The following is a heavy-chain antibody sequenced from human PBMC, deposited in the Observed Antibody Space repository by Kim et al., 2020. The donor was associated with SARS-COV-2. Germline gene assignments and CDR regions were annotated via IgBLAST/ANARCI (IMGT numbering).Heavy chain of an antibody. CDR2: IYYSGST. D-gene: IGHD3-3*01. CDR3: AGDLKDDFWSGYDAFDI. J-gene: IGHJ3*02. V-gene: IGHV4-31*03. CDR1: GGSISSGGYY. Sequence: SETLSLTCTVSGGSISSGGYYWSWIRQHPGKGLEWIGYIYYSGSTYYNPSLKSRVTISVDTSKNQFSLKLSSVTAADTAVYYCAGDLKDDFWSGYDAFDIWGQGTMVTVSS.